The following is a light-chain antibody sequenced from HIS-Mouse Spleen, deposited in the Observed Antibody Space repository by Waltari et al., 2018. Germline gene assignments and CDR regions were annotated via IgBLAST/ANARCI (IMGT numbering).Light chain of an antibody. CDR2: AAS. V-gene: IGKV1-9*01. CDR3: QQLNSYPPT. J-gene: IGKJ1*01. Sequence: DIQLTQSPSFLSASVGDRVTITCRASQGISSYLAWYQQKPGQAPKLLIYAASTLQSGVPSRFSGSGSETEFTLTISSLQPEDFATYYCQQLNSYPPTFGQGTKVEIK. CDR1: QGISSY.